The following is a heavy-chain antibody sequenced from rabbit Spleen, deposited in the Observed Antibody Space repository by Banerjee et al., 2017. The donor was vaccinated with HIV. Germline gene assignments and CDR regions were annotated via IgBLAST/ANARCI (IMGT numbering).Heavy chain of an antibody. CDR1: GFDFSNYG. Sequence: QQQLVESGGDLVKPGASLTLTCKASGFDFSNYGMNWVRQVSGKGLEWIGYIDPVFGSTFYASWVNGRFTISSHNAQNTLYLQLNSLTAADTATYFCARDTSSSFSSYGMDLWGQGTLVTVS. D-gene: IGHD1-1*01. CDR2: IDPVFGST. J-gene: IGHJ6*01. CDR3: ARDTSSSFSSYGMDL. V-gene: IGHV1S47*01.